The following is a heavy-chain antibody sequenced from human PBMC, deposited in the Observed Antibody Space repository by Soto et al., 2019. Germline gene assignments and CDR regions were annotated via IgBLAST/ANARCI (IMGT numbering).Heavy chain of an antibody. CDR1: GGSISSYY. Sequence: LSLTCTVSGGSISSYYWSWIRQPPGKGLEWIGYIYYSGSTNYNPSLKSRVTISVDTSKNQFSLKLSSVTAADTAVYYCARVYHSMTTVTFYFDYWGQGTLVTVSS. CDR2: IYYSGST. J-gene: IGHJ4*02. CDR3: ARVYHSMTTVTFYFDY. D-gene: IGHD4-4*01. V-gene: IGHV4-59*01.